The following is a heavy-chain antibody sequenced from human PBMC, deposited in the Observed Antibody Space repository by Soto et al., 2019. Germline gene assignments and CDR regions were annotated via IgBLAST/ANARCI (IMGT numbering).Heavy chain of an antibody. CDR2: ISGSGGST. Sequence: EVQLLESGGGLVQPGGSLRLSCAASGFAFSSDAMSWVRQAQGKGLEWVSAISGSGGSTYYADTVRGRLTISRDNSKNTLYLQMNSMRAEDPAVYYSAKRTVGWYFDLWGRGTLVTVTS. D-gene: IGHD4-17*01. CDR3: AKRTVGWYFDL. V-gene: IGHV3-23*01. J-gene: IGHJ2*01. CDR1: GFAFSSDA.